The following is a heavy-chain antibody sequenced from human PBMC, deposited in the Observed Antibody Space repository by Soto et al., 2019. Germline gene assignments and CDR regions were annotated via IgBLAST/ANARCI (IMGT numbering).Heavy chain of an antibody. CDR2: INPNSGDT. Sequence: QVQLVQSGAEVKKPGASVKVSCKASGYTFTGYYIHWVRQAPGQGLEWMGWINPNSGDTNLAQKFQGRVTMTRDTSISTTYMELSRLASDDTAAYFCARGIVVRGQGWFDPWGQGTLGTVSS. CDR3: ARGIVVRGQGWFDP. V-gene: IGHV1-2*02. D-gene: IGHD2-15*01. CDR1: GYTFTGYY. J-gene: IGHJ5*02.